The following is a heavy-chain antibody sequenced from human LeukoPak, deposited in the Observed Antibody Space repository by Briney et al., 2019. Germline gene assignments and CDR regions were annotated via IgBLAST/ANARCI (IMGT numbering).Heavy chain of an antibody. D-gene: IGHD4-11*01. CDR2: IIPIFGTA. CDR3: ARGTTVTTRRYFDY. Sequence: GASVKVSCKASGGTFSSYAISWVRQAPGQGLEWMGGIIPIFGTANYAQKFQGRVTITADESTSTAYMELSSLRSEDTAVYYCARGTTVTTRRYFDYWGQGTLVTVSS. V-gene: IGHV1-69*13. J-gene: IGHJ4*02. CDR1: GGTFSSYA.